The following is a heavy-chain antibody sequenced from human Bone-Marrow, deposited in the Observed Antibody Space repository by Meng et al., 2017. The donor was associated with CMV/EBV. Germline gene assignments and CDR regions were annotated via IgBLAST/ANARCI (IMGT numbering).Heavy chain of an antibody. CDR1: GFTFSSYS. D-gene: IGHD2-15*01. CDR2: ISSSSSYI. Sequence: GGSLRLSCAASGFTFSSYSMNWVRQAPGKGLEWVSSISSSSSYIYYADSVKGRFTISRDNAKNSLYLQMNSLRAEDTAVYYCAKVAPTYYYGMDVWGQGTTVTVYS. J-gene: IGHJ6*01. V-gene: IGHV3-21*01. CDR3: AKVAPTYYYGMDV.